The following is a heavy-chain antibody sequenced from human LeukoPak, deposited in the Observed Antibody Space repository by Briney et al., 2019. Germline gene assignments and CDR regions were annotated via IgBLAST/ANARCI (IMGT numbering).Heavy chain of an antibody. Sequence: SETLSLTCAVSGYSISSGYYWGWVRQPPGKGLEWIGNIYHSGSTYYNPSLKSRVTISADTSKNQFSLKLSSVTAADTAVYYCAREDYYGSGSHMDVWGKGTTVTVSS. V-gene: IGHV4-38-2*02. D-gene: IGHD3-10*01. CDR3: AREDYYGSGSHMDV. J-gene: IGHJ6*03. CDR2: IYHSGST. CDR1: GYSISSGYY.